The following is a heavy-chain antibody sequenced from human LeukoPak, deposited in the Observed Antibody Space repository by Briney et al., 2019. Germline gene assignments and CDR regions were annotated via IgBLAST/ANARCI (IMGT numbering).Heavy chain of an antibody. V-gene: IGHV4-59*01. D-gene: IGHD3-3*01. CDR3: ARGSLWSGYYRNFDY. J-gene: IGHJ4*02. CDR2: IYYSGST. CDR1: GGPISSYY. Sequence: PSETLSLTCTVSGGPISSYYWSWIRQPPGKGLEWIGYIYYSGSTNYNPSLKSRVTISVDTSKNQFSLKLSSVTAADTAVYYCARGSLWSGYYRNFDYWGQGTLVTVSS.